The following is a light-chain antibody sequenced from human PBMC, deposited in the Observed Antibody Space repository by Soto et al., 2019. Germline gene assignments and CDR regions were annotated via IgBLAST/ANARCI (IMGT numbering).Light chain of an antibody. V-gene: IGKV1-5*01. J-gene: IGKJ1*01. Sequence: DIQMTQSPSTLSASVGDSVTITCRASQSIRGRLAWYQQKPGKAPKLLIYDASSLEGWVPSRFSGSGSGTEFNLTISGLQPDDFATYYCQHYNNYPWTFGQGTNVEI. CDR1: QSIRGR. CDR2: DAS. CDR3: QHYNNYPWT.